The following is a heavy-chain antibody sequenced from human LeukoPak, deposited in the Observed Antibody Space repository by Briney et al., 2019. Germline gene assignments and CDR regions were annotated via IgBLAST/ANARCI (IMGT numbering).Heavy chain of an antibody. J-gene: IGHJ4*02. D-gene: IGHD5-18*01. CDR1: GFTFRSCW. Sequence: PGGSLRLSCAASGFTFRSCWMSWVRQAPGKGLEWVANIKEDGSEKYYVDSVKGRFAISRDSAKNSLYLQMNSLRVEDTAVYYCARDHNYGSDYWGQGTLVTVSS. V-gene: IGHV3-7*03. CDR2: IKEDGSEK. CDR3: ARDHNYGSDY.